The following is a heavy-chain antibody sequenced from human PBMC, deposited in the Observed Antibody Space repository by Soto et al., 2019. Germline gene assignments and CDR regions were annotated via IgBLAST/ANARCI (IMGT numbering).Heavy chain of an antibody. J-gene: IGHJ4*02. CDR3: ARDYRYYDSSGYYLSCYFDY. V-gene: IGHV1-18*01. Sequence: QVQLVQSGAEVKKPGASVKVSCKASGYTFTSYGISWVRQAPGQGLEWMGWISAYNGNTNYAQKLQGRVTMTTDTSTSTAYMALRSLRCDDTAVYYCARDYRYYDSSGYYLSCYFDYWAREPWSPSPQ. CDR2: ISAYNGNT. D-gene: IGHD3-22*01. CDR1: GYTFTSYG.